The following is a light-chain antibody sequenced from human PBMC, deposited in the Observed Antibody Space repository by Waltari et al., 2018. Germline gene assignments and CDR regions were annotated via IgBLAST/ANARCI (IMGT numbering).Light chain of an antibody. CDR2: GSD. J-gene: IGLJ2*01. CDR1: TSIIGHNH. V-gene: IGLV1-51*02. CDR3: GTWDNTLSAV. Sequence: QSVLTQPPSVSAAPGQRVTISCLGRTSIIGHNHVPWYQQFPGAAPKVLSCGSDKRATGIPDRFSGSKSGTSATLDITGLQTGDEADYYCGTWDNTLSAVFGGGTKVTVL.